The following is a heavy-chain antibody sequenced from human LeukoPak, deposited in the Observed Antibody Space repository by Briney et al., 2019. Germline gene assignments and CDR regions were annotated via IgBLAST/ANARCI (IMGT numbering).Heavy chain of an antibody. Sequence: SVKVSCKASGGTFSSYAISWVRQAPGQGLEWMGGIIPIFGTANYAQKLQGRVTITADESTSTAYMELSSLRSEDTAVYYCARGAPYYYDSSGYYPFDYWGQGTLVTVSS. D-gene: IGHD3-22*01. CDR3: ARGAPYYYDSSGYYPFDY. CDR1: GGTFSSYA. V-gene: IGHV1-69*13. J-gene: IGHJ4*02. CDR2: IIPIFGTA.